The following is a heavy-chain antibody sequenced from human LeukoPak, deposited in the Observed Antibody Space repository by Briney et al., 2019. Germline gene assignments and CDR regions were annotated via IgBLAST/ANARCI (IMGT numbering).Heavy chain of an antibody. Sequence: GGSLRLSCAASGFTFRSYAMNWVRQAPGKGLEWVSYISSSNTIYYADSVKGRFTISRDNAKNSLFLQMNSLRDEDTSVYYCARAVTVVTRGGLVFDYWGQGTLVTVSS. CDR1: GFTFRSYA. J-gene: IGHJ4*02. CDR3: ARAVTVVTRGGLVFDY. CDR2: ISSSNTI. V-gene: IGHV3-48*02. D-gene: IGHD2-21*02.